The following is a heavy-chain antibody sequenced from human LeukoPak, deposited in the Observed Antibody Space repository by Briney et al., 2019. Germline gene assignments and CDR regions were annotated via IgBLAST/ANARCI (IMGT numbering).Heavy chain of an antibody. J-gene: IGHJ4*02. CDR3: AKCNRRGATTVSVY. D-gene: IGHD4-17*01. V-gene: IGHV3-23*01. Sequence: PGGSLRLSCAACGFTFCSYAMSWVRQAPGKGLEWVSAISGSGGSTYYADSVKGRFTISRDNSKNTLYLHMNSLRAEDTAVYYCAKCNRRGATTVSVYWGQGTLVTVSS. CDR1: GFTFCSYA. CDR2: ISGSGGST.